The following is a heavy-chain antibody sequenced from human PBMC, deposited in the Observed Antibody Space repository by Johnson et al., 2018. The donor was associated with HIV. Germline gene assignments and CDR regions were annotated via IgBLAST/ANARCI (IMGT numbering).Heavy chain of an antibody. V-gene: IGHV3-7*01. CDR2: IKQDGSEK. CDR1: GFTFSSYW. D-gene: IGHD3-16*01. CDR3: AREGPVEGGLRRYYDYVWGRTSGAFDI. Sequence: VQLVESGGGLVLPGGSLRLSCAASGFTFSSYWMSWVRQAPGKGLEWVANIKQDGSEKYYVDSVKGRFTISRDTAKNSLYLQMNSLRAEDTAVYYCAREGPVEGGLRRYYDYVWGRTSGAFDIWGQGTMVTVSS. J-gene: IGHJ3*02.